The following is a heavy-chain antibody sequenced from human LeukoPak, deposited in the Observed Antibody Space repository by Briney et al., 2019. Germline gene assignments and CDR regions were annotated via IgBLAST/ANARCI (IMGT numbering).Heavy chain of an antibody. V-gene: IGHV1-2*02. Sequence: ASVKVSCKASGYTLTGYYMHWVRQAPGQGLEWMGWINPNSGGTNYAQKFQGRVTMTRDTSISTAYMELSRLRSDDTAVYYCARDGDIVVVPGFDYWGQGTLVTVSS. CDR2: INPNSGGT. CDR1: GYTLTGYY. CDR3: ARDGDIVVVPGFDY. D-gene: IGHD2-2*01. J-gene: IGHJ4*02.